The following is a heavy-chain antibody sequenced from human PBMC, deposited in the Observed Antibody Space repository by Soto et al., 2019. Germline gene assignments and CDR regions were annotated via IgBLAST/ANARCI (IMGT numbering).Heavy chain of an antibody. J-gene: IGHJ5*02. CDR2: INHSGST. V-gene: IGHV4-34*01. CDR1: GGSFSGYY. D-gene: IGHD2-8*01. Sequence: SETLSLTCAVYGGSFSGYYWSWIRQPPGKGLEWIGEINHSGSTNYNPSLKSRVTISVDTSKNQFSLKLSSVTAADTAVYYCARGSESILYPQTHWFDPWGQGTLVTVSS. CDR3: ARGSESILYPQTHWFDP.